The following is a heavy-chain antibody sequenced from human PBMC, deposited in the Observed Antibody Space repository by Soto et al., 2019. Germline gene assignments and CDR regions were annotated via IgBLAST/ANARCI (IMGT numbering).Heavy chain of an antibody. D-gene: IGHD6-25*01. Sequence: QVQLVQSGAEVKKPGASVTVSCKTSGYPLTDFYIHWVRQAPGQWLEWMAWINPHTGDTNTALKFQGRVTMTRDTSINTAFMELTRLISDDTAVYYCAREGGAAPGARREWYLDLWGRGTMISFSS. CDR3: AREGGAAPGARREWYLDL. CDR2: INPHTGDT. J-gene: IGHJ2*01. CDR1: GYPLTDFY. V-gene: IGHV1-2*02.